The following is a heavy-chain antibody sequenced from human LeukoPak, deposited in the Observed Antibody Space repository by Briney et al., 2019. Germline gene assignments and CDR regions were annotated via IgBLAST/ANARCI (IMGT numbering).Heavy chain of an antibody. CDR3: ARLTRVRGVIT. D-gene: IGHD3-10*01. CDR1: GGSISSYY. J-gene: IGHJ5*02. Sequence: SETLSLTCTVSGGSISSYYWSWIRQPPGRGLEWIGYIYYSGSTNYNPSLKSRVTISVDTSKNQFSLKLSSVTAADTAVYYCARLTRVRGVITWGQGTLVTVSS. V-gene: IGHV4-59*08. CDR2: IYYSGST.